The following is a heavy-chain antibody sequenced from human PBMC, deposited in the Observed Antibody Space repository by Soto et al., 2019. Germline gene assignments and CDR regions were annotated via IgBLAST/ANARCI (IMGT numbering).Heavy chain of an antibody. D-gene: IGHD2-2*02. CDR3: ARHKLPAAIGSWFDP. Sequence: PSETLSLTCAVSGYSISSGYYWGWIRQPPGKGLEWIGSIYHSGSTYYNPSLKSRVTISVDTSKNQFSLKLSSVTAADTAVYYCARHKLPAAIGSWFDPWGQGTLVTVS. J-gene: IGHJ5*02. V-gene: IGHV4-38-2*01. CDR1: GYSISSGYY. CDR2: IYHSGST.